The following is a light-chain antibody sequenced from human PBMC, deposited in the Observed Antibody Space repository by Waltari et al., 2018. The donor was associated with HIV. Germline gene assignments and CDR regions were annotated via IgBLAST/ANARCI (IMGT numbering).Light chain of an antibody. CDR1: NIGTKD. CDR2: NDI. CDR3: QVWHYTVV. V-gene: IGLV3-9*01. Sequence: SYELTQPFSVSVALGQTARIPCGGSNIGTKDFHWYQQKPGQAPLLLIFNDIHRPSGVPERFAGSKSRNLATLTISGAQAGDEAAYYCQVWHYTVVFGGGTKVTV. J-gene: IGLJ2*01.